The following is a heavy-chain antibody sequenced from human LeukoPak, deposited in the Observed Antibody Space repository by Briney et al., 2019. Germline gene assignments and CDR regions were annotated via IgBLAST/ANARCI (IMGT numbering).Heavy chain of an antibody. Sequence: ASVKVSCKGSGFTLTDYGVTWVRQAPGQGLGWVGLSFGNYGKTNYAEKFQGRVTMTTDTSTSTAYMDLRNLRSDDTAMYYCARAGWCSGGSCYPGAFDFWGQGTMVTVS. CDR2: SFGNYGKT. CDR3: ARAGWCSGGSCYPGAFDF. V-gene: IGHV1-18*01. CDR1: GFTLTDYG. D-gene: IGHD2-15*01. J-gene: IGHJ3*01.